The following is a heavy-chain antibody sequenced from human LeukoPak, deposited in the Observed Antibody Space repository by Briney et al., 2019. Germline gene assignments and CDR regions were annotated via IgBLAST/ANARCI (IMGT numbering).Heavy chain of an antibody. Sequence: GGSLRRSGAGSGFTFSSYGMHWVGQAQGKGLEWVPLISYDGSNKNYVDSVKGRFTVSRDNSRNTLYLQMNSLRAEDTAVYYCAKDRSTYNILTGYQDYWGQGTLVTVSS. V-gene: IGHV3-30*18. J-gene: IGHJ4*02. CDR3: AKDRSTYNILTGYQDY. CDR2: ISYDGSNK. CDR1: GFTFSSYG. D-gene: IGHD3-9*01.